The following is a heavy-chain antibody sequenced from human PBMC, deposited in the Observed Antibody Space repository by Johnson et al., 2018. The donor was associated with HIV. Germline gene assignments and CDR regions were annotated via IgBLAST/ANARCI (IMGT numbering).Heavy chain of an antibody. J-gene: IGHJ3*02. D-gene: IGHD3-22*01. CDR2: ISGSGGST. Sequence: VQLVESGGGVVQPGGSLRLSCAASGFTFSSYAMSWVRQAPGKGLEWVSAISGSGGSTYYADSVKGRFTISRDNSKNTLYLQMNSLRAEDTAVYYCARGDSSGEAFDIWGQGTMVTVSS. CDR3: ARGDSSGEAFDI. CDR1: GFTFSSYA. V-gene: IGHV3-23*04.